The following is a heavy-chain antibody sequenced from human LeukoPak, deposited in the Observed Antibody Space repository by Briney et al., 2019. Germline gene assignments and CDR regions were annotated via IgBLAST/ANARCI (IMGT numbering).Heavy chain of an antibody. D-gene: IGHD3-22*01. CDR1: GFTFSTYA. CDR2: LSGSGGST. CDR3: AKRGFVIRVILVGFHKEAYYFDS. J-gene: IGHJ4*02. Sequence: GGSLRPSCDASGFTFSTYAMSWVRQAPGEGLEWVSGLSGSGGSTWYADSVKGRFTISRDNPKNTLYLQMNSLRAEDTAVYFCAKRGFVIRVILVGFHKEAYYFDSWGQGALVTVSS. V-gene: IGHV3-23*01.